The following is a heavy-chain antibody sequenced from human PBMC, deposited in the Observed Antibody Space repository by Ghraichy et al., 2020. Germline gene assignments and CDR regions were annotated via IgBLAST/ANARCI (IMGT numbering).Heavy chain of an antibody. CDR3: TTLALGGPEY. D-gene: IGHD3-3*02. V-gene: IGHV3-74*01. CDR2: INNDGCGA. CDR1: GVDLTNHC. Sequence: GGSLRLSCAGSGVDLTNHCIPWIRQASGKGLDWVSRINNDGCGATYADFVEGRFIISRDTAKNTVYLQMNSLRAEDTAVYYCTTLALGGPEYWRQRTLVTVSS. J-gene: IGHJ4*02.